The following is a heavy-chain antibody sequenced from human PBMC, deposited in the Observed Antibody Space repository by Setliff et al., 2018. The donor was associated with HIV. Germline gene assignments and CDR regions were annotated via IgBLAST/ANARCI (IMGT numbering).Heavy chain of an antibody. CDR1: GGSISSGSYY. D-gene: IGHD6-6*01. J-gene: IGHJ4*02. Sequence: SETLSLTCTVSGGSISSGSYYWSWIRQPAGKGLEWIGHIYTSGSTNYNPSLKSRVTISVDTSKNQFSLKLNSVTAADTAVYYCARDLLGSSSLVDYWGQGTLVTVSS. V-gene: IGHV4-61*09. CDR2: IYTSGST. CDR3: ARDLLGSSSLVDY.